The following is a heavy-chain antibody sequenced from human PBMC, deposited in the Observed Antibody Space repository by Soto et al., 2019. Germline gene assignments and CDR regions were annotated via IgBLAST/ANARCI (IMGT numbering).Heavy chain of an antibody. V-gene: IGHV4-59*08. CDR1: GGSISSYY. CDR3: ARRRDIVATIFDY. Sequence: SETLSLTCTVSGGSISSYYWSWIRQPPGKGLEWIGYIYYSGSTNYNPSHKSRVTISVDTSKNQFSLKLSSVTAADTAVYYCARRRDIVATIFDYWGQGTLVTVSS. D-gene: IGHD5-12*01. J-gene: IGHJ4*02. CDR2: IYYSGST.